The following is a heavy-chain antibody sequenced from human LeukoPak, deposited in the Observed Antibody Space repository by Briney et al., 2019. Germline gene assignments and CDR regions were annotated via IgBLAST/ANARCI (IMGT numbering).Heavy chain of an antibody. J-gene: IGHJ4*02. Sequence: SETLSLTCSVSGGSISPYYWSWIRQPPGKGVECIGYIYYSGGTNYNPSLKSRVTISVDTSKNQFSLKLSSVTAADTAVYYCARAAYGDYAEFDYWGQGILVTVSS. D-gene: IGHD4-17*01. V-gene: IGHV4-59*01. CDR3: ARAAYGDYAEFDY. CDR1: GGSISPYY. CDR2: IYYSGGT.